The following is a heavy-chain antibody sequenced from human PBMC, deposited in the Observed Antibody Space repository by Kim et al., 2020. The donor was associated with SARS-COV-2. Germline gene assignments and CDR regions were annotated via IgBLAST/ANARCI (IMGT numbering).Heavy chain of an antibody. CDR1: GFTFSSYA. V-gene: IGHV3-64D*06. CDR3: VKGERYCTNGVCYTGAYFDY. D-gene: IGHD2-8*01. CDR2: ISSNGGST. J-gene: IGHJ4*02. Sequence: GGSLRLSCSASGFTFSSYAMHWVRQAPGKGLEYVSAISSNGGSTYYADSVKGRFTISRDNSKNTLYLQMSSLRAEDTAVYYCVKGERYCTNGVCYTGAYFDYWGQGTLVTVSS.